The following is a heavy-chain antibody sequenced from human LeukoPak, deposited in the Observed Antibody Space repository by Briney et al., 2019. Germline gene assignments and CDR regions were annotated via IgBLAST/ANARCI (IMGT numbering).Heavy chain of an antibody. Sequence: GASVKVSCKASGGTFSSCTISWVRQAPGQGLEWMGRIIPILGIANYAQKFQGRVTITADKSTSTAYMELSSLRSEDTAVYYCARDCSGGSCQPGYWGRGTLVTVSS. V-gene: IGHV1-69*02. CDR1: GGTFSSCT. D-gene: IGHD2-15*01. J-gene: IGHJ4*02. CDR3: ARDCSGGSCQPGY. CDR2: IIPILGIA.